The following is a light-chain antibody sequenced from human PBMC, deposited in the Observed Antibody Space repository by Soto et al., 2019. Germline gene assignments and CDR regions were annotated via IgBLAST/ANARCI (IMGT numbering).Light chain of an antibody. J-gene: IGKJ5*01. CDR2: KVS. V-gene: IGKV2-30*02. Sequence: DVVMTQSPLSLPVTLGQPASIVCRSNQSLVHSDGIAYFSWFQQRPGRSPRRLIYKVSNRDSGVPARFSGSGSGTDFALKISRVEAEDVGVYYCMQGTHWPITFGQGTRLEIK. CDR1: QSLVHSDGIAY. CDR3: MQGTHWPIT.